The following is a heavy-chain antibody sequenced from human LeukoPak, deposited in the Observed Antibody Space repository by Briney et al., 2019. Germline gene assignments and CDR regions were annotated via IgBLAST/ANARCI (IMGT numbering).Heavy chain of an antibody. Sequence: GGSLRLSCAAAGFTFSSYAMSWVRQAPGKGLEWLSAISGSGGRTYYADSVKGRLTISRENSKNTLYLQMNSLRAEDTAVYYCAKGGSDYGSGSYYNGRFDYFDYWGQGTLVTVSS. J-gene: IGHJ4*02. D-gene: IGHD3-10*01. CDR2: ISGSGGRT. CDR1: GFTFSSYA. CDR3: AKGGSDYGSGSYYNGRFDYFDY. V-gene: IGHV3-23*01.